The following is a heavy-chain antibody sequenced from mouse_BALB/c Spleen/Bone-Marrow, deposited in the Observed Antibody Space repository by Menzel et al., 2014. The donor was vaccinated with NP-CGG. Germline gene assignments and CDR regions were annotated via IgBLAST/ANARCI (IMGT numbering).Heavy chain of an antibody. CDR1: GFTFSDYY. Sequence: DVQLQESGGGLVQPGGSLKLSCATSGFTFSDYYMYWVRQTPEKRLEWVAYISNGGGSTYYPDTVKGRFTISRDNAKNTLYLQMSRLKSEDTAMYYCARHGITRLLDYWGQGTTLTVSS. D-gene: IGHD2-4*01. CDR2: ISNGGGST. CDR3: ARHGITRLLDY. V-gene: IGHV5-12*02. J-gene: IGHJ2*01.